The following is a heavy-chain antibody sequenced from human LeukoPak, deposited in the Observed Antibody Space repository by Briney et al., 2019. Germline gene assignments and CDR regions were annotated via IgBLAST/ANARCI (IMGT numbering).Heavy chain of an antibody. CDR2: ISGSGGST. CDR1: GFTFSSYA. CDR3: AMDYYDSSGYYYSEGFDY. Sequence: GGSLRLSCAASGFTFSSYAMSWVRQAPGTGLEWVSAISGSGGSTYYADSVKGRFTISRDNSKNTLYLQMNSLRAEDTAVYYCAMDYYDSSGYYYSEGFDYWGQGTLVTVSS. V-gene: IGHV3-23*01. D-gene: IGHD3-22*01. J-gene: IGHJ4*02.